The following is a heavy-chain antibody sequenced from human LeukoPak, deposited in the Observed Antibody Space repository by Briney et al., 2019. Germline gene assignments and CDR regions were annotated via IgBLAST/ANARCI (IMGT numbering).Heavy chain of an antibody. D-gene: IGHD2-21*02. J-gene: IGHJ4*02. Sequence: GESLKISCAGSGYSFSNYWIGWVRQMRGKGLEWMGIIYPGDYETRYSPSFQGLVTISVDKSISTAYLQWSSLKASDTAMYYCAIPPGYCGNDCSFDHWGQGTLVTVSS. CDR1: GYSFSNYW. V-gene: IGHV5-51*01. CDR3: AIPPGYCGNDCSFDH. CDR2: IYPGDYET.